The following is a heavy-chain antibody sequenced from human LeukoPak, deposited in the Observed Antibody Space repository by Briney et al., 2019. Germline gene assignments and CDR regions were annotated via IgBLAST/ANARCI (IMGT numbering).Heavy chain of an antibody. Sequence: ASETLSLTRTGSGGSISSSSYYWGWIRQPPGKGLEWIGSIYYSGSTYYNPSLKSRVTISVDTSKNQFSLKLSSVTAADTAVYYCASVYGDYPFFGWGQGTLVTVSS. J-gene: IGHJ4*02. V-gene: IGHV4-39*07. CDR3: ASVYGDYPFFG. CDR1: GGSISSSSYY. CDR2: IYYSGST. D-gene: IGHD4-17*01.